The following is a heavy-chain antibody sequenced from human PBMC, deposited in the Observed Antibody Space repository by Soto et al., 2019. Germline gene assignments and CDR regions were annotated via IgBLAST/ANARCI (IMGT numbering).Heavy chain of an antibody. D-gene: IGHD3-9*01. CDR2: INGGGDSA. CDR1: GFTFDRTT. Sequence: TGGSLRLSCTASGFTFDRTTMHWARQAPGKGLEWVSFINGGGDSAYYADSVKGRFTMSRENRKNSLYLQMNSLRIEDTAVYYCIKDRDWSFEYWGQGTPVTVSS. J-gene: IGHJ4*02. CDR3: IKDRDWSFEY. V-gene: IGHV3-43*01.